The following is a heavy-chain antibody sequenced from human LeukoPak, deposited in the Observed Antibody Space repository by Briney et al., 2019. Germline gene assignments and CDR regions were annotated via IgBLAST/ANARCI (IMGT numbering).Heavy chain of an antibody. CDR2: IIPVFGTA. V-gene: IGHV1-69*13. J-gene: IGHJ4*02. D-gene: IGHD1-26*01. Sequence: SMKVSCKASGGTFSSYAFSWVRQAPGQGLEWMGRIIPVFGTANYAQKFQGRVTISADESTRIVYMELSSLRSGDTAVYFCARGTGSGSYLDYWGQGTLVTVSS. CDR1: GGTFSSYA. CDR3: ARGTGSGSYLDY.